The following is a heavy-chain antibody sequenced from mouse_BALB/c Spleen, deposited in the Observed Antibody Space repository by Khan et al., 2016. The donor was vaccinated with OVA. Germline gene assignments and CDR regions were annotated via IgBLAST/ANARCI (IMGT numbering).Heavy chain of an antibody. CDR3: VRPNWEKYWYFDV. CDR1: GFTFNTYA. V-gene: IGHV10-1*02. Sequence: EVKLLESGGGLVQPKGSLKLSCAASGFTFNTYAMNWVRQAPGKGLEWVARIRSKSNNYATYYADSVKDRITISRDDSQSMLYLQMNNLKTEDTAMYYCVRPNWEKYWYFDVWGAGTTVTVSS. J-gene: IGHJ1*01. CDR2: IRSKSNNYAT. D-gene: IGHD4-1*01.